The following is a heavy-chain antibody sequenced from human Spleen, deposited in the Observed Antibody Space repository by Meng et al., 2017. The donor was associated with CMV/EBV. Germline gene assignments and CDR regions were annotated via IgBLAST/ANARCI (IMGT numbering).Heavy chain of an antibody. J-gene: IGHJ4*02. CDR2: ISHSGSF. CDR1: GGPISSNNW. Sequence: GGPISSNNWWNWVRQPPGKGLDWIGEISHSGSFNYNPSLKSRVTISVDKSNNQFSLKLSSVTAADTALYYCARGIIEYSSSFTFDFWGQGALVTVSS. D-gene: IGHD6-6*01. V-gene: IGHV4-4*02. CDR3: ARGIIEYSSSFTFDF.